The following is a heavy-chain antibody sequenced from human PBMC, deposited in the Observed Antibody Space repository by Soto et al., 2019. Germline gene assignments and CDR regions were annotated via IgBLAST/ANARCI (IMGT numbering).Heavy chain of an antibody. V-gene: IGHV4-4*02. CDR2: IYDSGST. Sequence: SETLSLTCVVSGGSVSRSNWWSWVRQPPGKGLEWIGEIYDSGSTNYNPSLKSRVTISVDKSKKQFSLQLSSVTAADTALYYCAIEGGNTRSDYSGQGMLVTVPQ. CDR1: GGSVSRSNW. CDR3: AIEGGNTRSDY. D-gene: IGHD2-15*01. J-gene: IGHJ4*02.